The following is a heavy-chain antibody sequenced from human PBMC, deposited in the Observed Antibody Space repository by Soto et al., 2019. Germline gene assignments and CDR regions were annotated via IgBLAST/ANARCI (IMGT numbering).Heavy chain of an antibody. CDR1: GGSISSGGYS. D-gene: IGHD3-10*01. Sequence: SETLSLTCAVSGGSISSGGYSWSWIRQPPGKGLEWIGYMYHSGSTYYNPSLKSRVTISIDRSKNQFSLKLSSVTAADTAVYYCARDPGSGSYYGWFDPWGQGTLVTVSS. CDR2: MYHSGST. CDR3: ARDPGSGSYYGWFDP. J-gene: IGHJ5*02. V-gene: IGHV4-30-2*01.